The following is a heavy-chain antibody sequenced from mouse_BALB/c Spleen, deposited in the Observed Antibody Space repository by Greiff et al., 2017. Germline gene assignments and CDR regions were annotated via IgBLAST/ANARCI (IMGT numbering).Heavy chain of an antibody. CDR2: ISSGSSTI. CDR3: ARARATMDY. D-gene: IGHD3-1*01. J-gene: IGHJ4*01. Sequence: EVNVVESGGGLVQPGGSRKLSCAASGFTFSSFGMHWVRQAPEKGLEWVAYISSGSSTIYYADTVKGRFTISRDNPKNTLFLQMTSLRSEDTAMYYCARARATMDYWGQGTSGTVSS. V-gene: IGHV5-17*02. CDR1: GFTFSSFG.